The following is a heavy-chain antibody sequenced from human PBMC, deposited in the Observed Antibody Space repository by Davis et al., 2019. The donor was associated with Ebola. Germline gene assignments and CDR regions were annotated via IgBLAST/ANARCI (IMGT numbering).Heavy chain of an antibody. J-gene: IGHJ4*02. CDR2: IKQGGSEK. CDR1: GFTFSSYW. CDR3: ARVYGFGELLAGHSDY. Sequence: GESLKISCAASGFTFSSYWMSWVRQAPGKGLEWVANIKQGGSEKYYVDSVKGRFTISRDNAKNSLYLQMNSLRDEDTAVYYCARVYGFGELLAGHSDYWGQGTLVTVSS. V-gene: IGHV3-7*01. D-gene: IGHD3-10*01.